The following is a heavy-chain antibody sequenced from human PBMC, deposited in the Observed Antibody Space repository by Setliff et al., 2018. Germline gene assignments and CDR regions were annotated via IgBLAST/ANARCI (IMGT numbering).Heavy chain of an antibody. D-gene: IGHD3-3*01. Sequence: TSETLSLTCTVSGGSISSGGYYWSWIRQHPGKGLEWIGYIYYSGSTNYNPSLKSRVTISVDTSKNQFSLKLSSVTAADTAVYYCARTDDYYNFWSGYYYYYYGMDVWGQGTTVTVSS. CDR3: ARTDDYYNFWSGYYYYYYGMDV. J-gene: IGHJ6*02. CDR2: IYYSGST. CDR1: GGSISSGGYY. V-gene: IGHV4-61*08.